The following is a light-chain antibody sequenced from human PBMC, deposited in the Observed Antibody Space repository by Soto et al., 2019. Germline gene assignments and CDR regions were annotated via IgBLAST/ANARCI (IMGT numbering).Light chain of an antibody. CDR2: EVS. J-gene: IGLJ2*01. V-gene: IGLV2-14*01. CDR3: SSYTTSHTLV. CDR1: SSDVGGYNH. Sequence: QSALTQPASVSGSPGQSITISCTGSSSDVGGYNHVSWYQQHPGKAPKLMIYEVSNRPSGVSNRFSGSKSGNTASLTISGLQAEDEADYYCSSYTTSHTLVFGGGTKLTVL.